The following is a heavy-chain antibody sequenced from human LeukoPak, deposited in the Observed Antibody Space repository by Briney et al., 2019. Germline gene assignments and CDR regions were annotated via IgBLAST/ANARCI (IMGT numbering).Heavy chain of an antibody. D-gene: IGHD4-17*01. V-gene: IGHV1-18*04. CDR3: ARVGSADYGDYRGAFDI. Sequence: ASVKVSCKASGYTFTSYGISWVRQAPGQGLERMGWISAYNCNTNYAQKLQGRVTMTTDTSTSTAYLELRSLRSDDTAVYYCARVGSADYGDYRGAFDIWGQGTMVTVSS. J-gene: IGHJ3*02. CDR1: GYTFTSYG. CDR2: ISAYNCNT.